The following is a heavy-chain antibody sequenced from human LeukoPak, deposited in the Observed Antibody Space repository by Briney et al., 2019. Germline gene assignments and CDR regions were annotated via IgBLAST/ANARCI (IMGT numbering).Heavy chain of an antibody. CDR1: GFTFSRYW. V-gene: IGHV3-74*01. J-gene: IGHJ4*02. CDR3: ARRGSGWSFDY. CDR2: INSDGSST. Sequence: GGSLRLSCAASGFTFSRYWMHWVRQAPGKGLVWVSRINSDGSSTNYADSVKGRFTISRDNAKNTLYLQMNSLRAEDTAVYYCARRGSGWSFDYWGQGTLVTASS. D-gene: IGHD6-19*01.